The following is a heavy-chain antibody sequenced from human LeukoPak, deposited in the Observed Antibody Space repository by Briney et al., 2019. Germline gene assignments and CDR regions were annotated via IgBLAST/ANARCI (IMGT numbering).Heavy chain of an antibody. CDR3: ARLGYCSSTSCDWFDP. V-gene: IGHV4-38-2*01. D-gene: IGHD2-2*01. J-gene: IGHJ5*02. CDR2: IYHSGST. CDR1: GYSISSGYY. Sequence: SETLSLTCAVSGYSISSGYYWGWIRQPPGKGLEWIGSIYHSGSTYYNPSLKSRVTISVDTSKNQFSLKLSSVTAADTAVYYCARLGYCSSTSCDWFDPWGQGTLVTVSS.